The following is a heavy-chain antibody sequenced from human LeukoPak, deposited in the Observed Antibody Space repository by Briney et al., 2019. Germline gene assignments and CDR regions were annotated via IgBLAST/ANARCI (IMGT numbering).Heavy chain of an antibody. Sequence: GGSLRLSCAASGFTFSSYGMNWVRQAPGKGLEWVSFTDTSGRYVYYGDSVKGRFTISRDNAKNLLFLQMNGLRAEDTALYYCARGRSITLLRGVAMSDGFDIWGQGAMVAVSS. V-gene: IGHV3-21*06. D-gene: IGHD3-10*01. CDR1: GFTFSSYG. CDR3: ARGRSITLLRGVAMSDGFDI. J-gene: IGHJ3*02. CDR2: TDTSGRYV.